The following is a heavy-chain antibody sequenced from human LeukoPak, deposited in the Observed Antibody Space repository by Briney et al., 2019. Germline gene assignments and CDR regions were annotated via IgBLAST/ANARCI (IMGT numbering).Heavy chain of an antibody. CDR2: ISYDGSNK. Sequence: GGSLRLSCAASGFTFSSYAMHWVRQAPGKGLEWVAVISYDGSNKYYADSVKGRFTISRDNSKNTLYLQMNSLRAEDTAVYYCARGFTRSKGYYYYYGMDVWGQGTTVTVSS. V-gene: IGHV3-30*07. CDR3: ARGFTRSKGYYYYYGMDV. CDR1: GFTFSSYA. J-gene: IGHJ6*02. D-gene: IGHD2-15*01.